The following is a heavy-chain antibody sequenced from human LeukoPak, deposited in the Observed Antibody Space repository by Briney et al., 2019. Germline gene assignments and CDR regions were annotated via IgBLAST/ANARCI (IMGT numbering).Heavy chain of an antibody. V-gene: IGHV3-30*19. CDR2: ISYDGSNK. CDR1: GFTFTSWG. Sequence: GRSLRLSCATSGFTFTSWGMHWVRQAPGKGLEWVAVISYDGSNKYYADSVKGRFTISRDNSKNTLYLQMNNLRAEDTAVYYCARISTSRWYYGMDVWGQGTTVTVSS. D-gene: IGHD2-2*01. CDR3: ARISTSRWYYGMDV. J-gene: IGHJ6*02.